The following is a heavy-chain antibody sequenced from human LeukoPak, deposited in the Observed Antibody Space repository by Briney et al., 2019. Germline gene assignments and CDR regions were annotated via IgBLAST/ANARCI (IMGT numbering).Heavy chain of an antibody. CDR2: ISSSGSTI. V-gene: IGHV3-48*03. CDR1: GFTFSSYE. Sequence: PGGSLRLSCAASGFTFSSYEMNWVRQAPGKGLEWVSYISSSGSTIYYADSVKGRFTISRDNAKNSLYLQMNSLRAEDTAVYYCASFYGGGFDYWGQGTLVTASS. CDR3: ASFYGGGFDY. D-gene: IGHD4-23*01. J-gene: IGHJ4*02.